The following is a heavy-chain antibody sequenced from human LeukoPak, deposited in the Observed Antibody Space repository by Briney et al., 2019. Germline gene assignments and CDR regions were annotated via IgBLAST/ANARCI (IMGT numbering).Heavy chain of an antibody. CDR3: ARAKRAYCSSTSCYFLGY. CDR2: MNPNSGNT. Sequence: ASEKVSCKAFGYTFTSYDINWVRQATGQGLEWMGWMNPNSGNTGYAQKFRGRVTMTRNTSISTAYMELSSLRSEDTAVYYCARAKRAYCSSTSCYFLGYWGQGTLVTVSS. J-gene: IGHJ4*02. V-gene: IGHV1-8*01. D-gene: IGHD2-2*01. CDR1: GYTFTSYD.